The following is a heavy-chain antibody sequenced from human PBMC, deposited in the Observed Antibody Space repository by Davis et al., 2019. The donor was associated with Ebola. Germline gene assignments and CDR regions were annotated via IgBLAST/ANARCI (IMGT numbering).Heavy chain of an antibody. J-gene: IGHJ6*02. CDR3: ARETVAAAGLYYYYGMDV. V-gene: IGHV3-33*01. Sequence: GGSLRLSCAASGFTFSSYGMHWVRQAPGKGLEWVAVIWYDGSNKYYADSVKGRFTISRDNSKNTLYLQMNSLRAEDTAVYYCARETVAAAGLYYYYGMDVWGQGTTVTVSS. CDR1: GFTFSSYG. CDR2: IWYDGSNK. D-gene: IGHD6-13*01.